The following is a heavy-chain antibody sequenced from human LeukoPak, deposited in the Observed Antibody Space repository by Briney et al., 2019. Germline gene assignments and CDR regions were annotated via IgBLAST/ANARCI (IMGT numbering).Heavy chain of an antibody. CDR2: INPIFHTP. D-gene: IGHD4-11*01. J-gene: IGHJ4*02. CDR1: GGIFNSHA. V-gene: IGHV1-69*05. Sequence: SVKVFCKASGGIFNSHAISWVRQAPGQGLEWMGVINPIFHTPTYAKKFQGRLTITKDESMSTASMDLSSLISDDTAVYYCARGRTTGEFDYWGQGTLVTVSS. CDR3: ARGRTTGEFDY.